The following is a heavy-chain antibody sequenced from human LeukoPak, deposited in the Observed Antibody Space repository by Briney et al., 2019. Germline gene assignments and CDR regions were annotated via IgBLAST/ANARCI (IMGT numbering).Heavy chain of an antibody. CDR3: ARHGGVAAFDY. D-gene: IGHD6-19*01. V-gene: IGHV3-53*01. J-gene: IGHJ4*02. CDR2: IYSGGST. Sequence: GGSLRLSCAVSGFTVSSNYMNWVRQAPGKGLEWVSVIYSGGSTYYADSVKGRFTISRDNSKNTLYLQMNSLRAEDTAVYYCARHGGVAAFDYWGQGTLVTVSS. CDR1: GFTVSSNY.